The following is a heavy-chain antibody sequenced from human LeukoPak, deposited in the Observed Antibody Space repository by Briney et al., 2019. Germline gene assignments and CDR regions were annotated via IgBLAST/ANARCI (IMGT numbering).Heavy chain of an antibody. Sequence: PGGSLRLSCAASGFTFSSYGMHWVRQAPGKGLEWVAVISYDGSNKYYADSVKGRFTISRDNSKNTLYLQMNSLRAEDTAVYYCAKDNYGSSVYWGQGTLVTVSS. D-gene: IGHD3-10*01. V-gene: IGHV3-30*18. CDR3: AKDNYGSSVY. J-gene: IGHJ4*02. CDR1: GFTFSSYG. CDR2: ISYDGSNK.